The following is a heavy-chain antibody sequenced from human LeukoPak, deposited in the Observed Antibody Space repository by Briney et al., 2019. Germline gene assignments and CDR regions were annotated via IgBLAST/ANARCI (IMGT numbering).Heavy chain of an antibody. CDR1: GFSLSTSGVG. Sequence: ESGPTLVKPTQTLTLTCTFSGFSLSTSGVGVGWIRQPPGKALEWLALSYWDDDKRYSPSLKSRLTITKDTSKNQVVLTMTNMDPVDTATYYCAHRRDSSSWYGDNWFDPWGQGTLVTVSS. D-gene: IGHD6-13*01. V-gene: IGHV2-5*02. J-gene: IGHJ5*02. CDR3: AHRRDSSSWYGDNWFDP. CDR2: SYWDDDK.